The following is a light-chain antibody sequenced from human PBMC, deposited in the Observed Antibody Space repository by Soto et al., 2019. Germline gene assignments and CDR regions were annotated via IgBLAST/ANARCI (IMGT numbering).Light chain of an antibody. Sequence: QSVLTQPPSAAGSLGQSVTISCTGTSSDVGAYNYVSWYQQNAGKAPKLVIYEVTKRPSGVPDRFSGSKSANTASLTVSGLQAEEEADYYCSSFASSNTWLFGGGTKLTVL. J-gene: IGLJ3*02. CDR1: SSDVGAYNY. CDR2: EVT. CDR3: SSFASSNTWL. V-gene: IGLV2-8*01.